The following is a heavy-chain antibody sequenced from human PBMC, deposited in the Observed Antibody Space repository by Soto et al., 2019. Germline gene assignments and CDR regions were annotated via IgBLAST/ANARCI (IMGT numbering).Heavy chain of an antibody. J-gene: IGHJ6*02. D-gene: IGHD2-21*01. CDR2: TFSGGNT. CDR1: GFSISSNY. V-gene: IGHV3-53*02. CDR3: ARKPPSAIQGWAFGMDV. Sequence: ELQLVETGGGLIQTGGSLRLSCAASGFSISSNYIAWVRQPPGKGLEWVSTTFSGGNTEYAASVKGRCSISRDNYKNTLYLQTDNLRVEDTAVYYCARKPPSAIQGWAFGMDVWGQGTTVSVSS.